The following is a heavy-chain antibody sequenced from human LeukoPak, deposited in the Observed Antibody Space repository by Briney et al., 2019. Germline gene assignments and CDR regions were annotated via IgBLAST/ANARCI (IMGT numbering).Heavy chain of an antibody. CDR2: IRSKAYGGTT. CDR3: TRDDYGDYGFDY. J-gene: IGHJ4*02. V-gene: IGHV3-49*03. Sequence: GGSLRPSCAASGFTFSTYAMSWFRQAPGKGLEWVGFIRSKAYGGTTEYAASVKGRFTISRDDSKSIAYLQMNSLKTEDTAVYYCTRDDYGDYGFDYWGQGTLVTVSS. CDR1: GFTFSTYA. D-gene: IGHD4-17*01.